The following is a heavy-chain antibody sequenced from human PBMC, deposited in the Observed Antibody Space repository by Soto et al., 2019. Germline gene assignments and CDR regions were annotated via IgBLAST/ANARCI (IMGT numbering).Heavy chain of an antibody. CDR1: GGTFSPYT. CDR2: IIPFHGVT. J-gene: IGHJ4*02. V-gene: IGHV1-69*08. Sequence: QVQLVQSGAEVKKPGSSVKVSCKASGGTFSPYTINWVRQAPGQGLEWMGRIIPFHGVTNYAQKFQARVTITADKSTSTGYMEVSGLRFEGTAMYYCTRDWEITVSTWSFGGFWGRGTLVTVSS. CDR3: TRDWEITVSTWSFGGF. D-gene: IGHD3-10*01.